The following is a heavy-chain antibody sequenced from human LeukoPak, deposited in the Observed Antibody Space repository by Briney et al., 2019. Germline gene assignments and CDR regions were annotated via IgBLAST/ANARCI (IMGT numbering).Heavy chain of an antibody. D-gene: IGHD5-24*01. CDR3: ARSLTEMAPDY. J-gene: IGHJ4*02. Sequence: SETLSLTCTVSGGSISSYYWSWIRLPPGKGLEWIGYIYYSGSTNYNPSLKSRVTISVDTSKNQFSLKLSSVTAADTAVYYCARSLTEMAPDYWGQGTLVTVSS. V-gene: IGHV4-59*01. CDR2: IYYSGST. CDR1: GGSISSYY.